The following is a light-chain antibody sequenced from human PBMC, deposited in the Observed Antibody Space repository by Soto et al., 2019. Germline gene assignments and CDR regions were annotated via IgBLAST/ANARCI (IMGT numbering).Light chain of an antibody. CDR1: TSNIGARYD. CDR2: GDN. V-gene: IGLV1-40*01. Sequence: QSVLTQPPSVSGAPWQRVSISCTGSTSNIGARYDVHWYQHLPGTAPKLLIYGDNNRPSGVPDRFSGSKSGTSASLAITRLQAEDEADYYCQSYDISLHNYVFGTGTKVTVL. CDR3: QSYDISLHNYV. J-gene: IGLJ1*01.